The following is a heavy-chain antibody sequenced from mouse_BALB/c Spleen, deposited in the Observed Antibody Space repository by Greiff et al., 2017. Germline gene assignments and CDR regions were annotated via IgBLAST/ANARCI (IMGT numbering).Heavy chain of an antibody. J-gene: IGHJ3*01. V-gene: IGHV3-6*02. CDR3: ARKGGYLTFAY. D-gene: IGHD2-2*01. CDR2: ISYDGSN. CDR1: GYSITSGYY. Sequence: EVKLMESGPGLVKPSQSLSLTCSVTGYSITSGYYWNWIRQFPGNKLEWMGYISYDGSNNYNPSLKNRISITRDTSKNQFFLKLNSVTTEDTATYYCARKGGYLTFAYWGQGTLVTVSA.